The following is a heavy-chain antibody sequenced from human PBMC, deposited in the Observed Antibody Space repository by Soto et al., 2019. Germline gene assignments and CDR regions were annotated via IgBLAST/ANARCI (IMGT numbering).Heavy chain of an antibody. D-gene: IGHD3-22*01. CDR1: GFNFGSYA. V-gene: IGHV3-23*01. CDR3: AKDGPYYDSSGYFDALDI. Sequence: PAGSLRLSCEASGFNFGSYAMNWVRQAPGKGLEWVSVISGSGGSAHHADSVKGRFTISRDNSKNILYLQMNSLRADDTALYYCAKDGPYYDSSGYFDALDIWGQGTMVTVSS. J-gene: IGHJ3*02. CDR2: ISGSGGSA.